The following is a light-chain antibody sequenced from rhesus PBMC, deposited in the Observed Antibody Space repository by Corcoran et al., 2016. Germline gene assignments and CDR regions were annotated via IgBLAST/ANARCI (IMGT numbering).Light chain of an antibody. CDR2: TAS. Sequence: DIQMTQSPSSLSASVGDRVTITCRASQGISSYLAWYQQTPGKAPKLLIYTASTLQSGVPSRFSGSGLWTDCTLTISSLQPEDFATYYCQQRNSYPFTFGPGTKLDIK. J-gene: IGKJ3*01. CDR1: QGISSY. V-gene: IGKV1-25*01. CDR3: QQRNSYPFT.